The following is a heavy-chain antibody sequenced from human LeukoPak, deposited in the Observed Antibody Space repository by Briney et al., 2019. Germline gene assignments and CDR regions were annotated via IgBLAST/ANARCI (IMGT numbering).Heavy chain of an antibody. CDR1: GFTFSNYA. CDR2: IGGGDDI. CDR3: AKDATPFNSIWDYFDS. V-gene: IGHV3-23*01. Sequence: GGSLRLSCAASGFTFSNYAMNWVRQAPGKGLEWVAGIGGGDDIYYADSVKGRITGSRDDSKNTLYLQMSSLRIEDTAIYYCAKDATPFNSIWDYFDSWGQGTLATVS. J-gene: IGHJ4*02. D-gene: IGHD4-23*01.